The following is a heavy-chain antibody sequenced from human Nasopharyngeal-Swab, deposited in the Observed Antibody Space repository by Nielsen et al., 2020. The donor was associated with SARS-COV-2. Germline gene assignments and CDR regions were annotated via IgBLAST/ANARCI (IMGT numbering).Heavy chain of an antibody. CDR3: ARRRPILHLGEFSSSFDS. J-gene: IGHJ4*02. D-gene: IGHD3-16*01. CDR1: GFTFNNYG. CDR2: ISYEGSLK. Sequence: GESLKISCAVSGFTFNNYGMHWVRQAPGQGLEWVALISYEGSLKYYADSVKGRFTISRDSSKNTVYLQMNSLRPEDTAVYYCARRRPILHLGEFSSSFDSWGQGTLVTVSS. V-gene: IGHV3-30*03.